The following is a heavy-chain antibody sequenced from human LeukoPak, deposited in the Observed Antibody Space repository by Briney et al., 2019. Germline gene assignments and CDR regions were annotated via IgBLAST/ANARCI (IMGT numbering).Heavy chain of an antibody. CDR1: GFIFKKYW. CDR2: IKEDGSET. J-gene: IGHJ4*02. D-gene: IGHD3-10*01. Sequence: GGSLRLSCAASGFIFKKYWMNWVRQVPGKGQKCLANIKEDGSETYYADSVKGRFAISRDNSQDTLYLQMNSLRTEDSAVYYCNSYLYFGSKIFDYWGQGTLVTVAA. V-gene: IGHV3-7*01. CDR3: NSYLYFGSKIFDY.